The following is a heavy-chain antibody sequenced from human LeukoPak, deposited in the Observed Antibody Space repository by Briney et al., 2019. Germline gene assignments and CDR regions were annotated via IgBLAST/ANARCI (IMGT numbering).Heavy chain of an antibody. CDR3: ATTYSSGYKNGNFDY. V-gene: IGHV3-23*01. CDR2: ISGSGGST. Sequence: GGSLRLSCAASGFTFSSYAMSWVRQAPGKGLGWVSAISGSGGSTYYADSVKGRFTISRDNSKNTLYLQMDSLRAEDTAVYYCATTYSSGYKNGNFDYWGQGTLVTVSS. D-gene: IGHD3-22*01. J-gene: IGHJ4*02. CDR1: GFTFSSYA.